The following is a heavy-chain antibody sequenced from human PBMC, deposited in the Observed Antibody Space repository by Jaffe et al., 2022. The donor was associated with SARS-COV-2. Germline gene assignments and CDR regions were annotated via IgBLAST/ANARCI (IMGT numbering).Heavy chain of an antibody. CDR1: GFSFSTHS. V-gene: IGHV3-48*01. Sequence: EVQVVESGGGLVQSGGSLRLSCVASGFSFSTHSMNWVRQAPGKGLEWVSYISSSGSPKYYVDSVKGRFTISRDNAKNSLYLQMNSLRAEDTAVYYCARDAYGYYMDVWGKGTTVTVSS. D-gene: IGHD4-17*01. CDR2: ISSSGSPK. J-gene: IGHJ6*03. CDR3: ARDAYGYYMDV.